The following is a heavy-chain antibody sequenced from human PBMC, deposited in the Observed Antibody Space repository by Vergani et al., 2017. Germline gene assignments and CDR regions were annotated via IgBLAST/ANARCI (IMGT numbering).Heavy chain of an antibody. CDR3: ASSRPYCTSGSCPAI. J-gene: IGHJ4*02. D-gene: IGHD2-15*01. CDR1: GESIRSGSHY. CDR2: IHTGGST. Sequence: QVKLQESGPGLLKPSQTLSLTCTVSGESIRSGSHYWSWIRQPAGKGPEWIGHIHTGGSTDLNPSFKSRVSISVDTSKSQFSLKLKSVTVADTAVYYCASSRPYCTSGSCPAIWGQGTLVTVSS. V-gene: IGHV4-61*02.